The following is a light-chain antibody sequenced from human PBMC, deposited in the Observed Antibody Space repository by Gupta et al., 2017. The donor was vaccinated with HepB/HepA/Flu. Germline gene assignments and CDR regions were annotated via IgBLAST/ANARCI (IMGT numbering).Light chain of an antibody. Sequence: EIVLTQSPGTLSLSPGERAILSCRASQNIDRAQLGWYQQKPGQAPRLLISDTSSRATGIPDRFSGGGSGTDFTLTISRREPEDFAMYYCQHFDNSPRVTFGGGTKVEIK. CDR2: DTS. CDR3: QHFDNSPRVT. CDR1: QNIDRAQ. V-gene: IGKV3-20*01. J-gene: IGKJ4*01.